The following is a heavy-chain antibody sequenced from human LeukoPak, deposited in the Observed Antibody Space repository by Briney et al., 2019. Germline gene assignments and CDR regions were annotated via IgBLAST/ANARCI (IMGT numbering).Heavy chain of an antibody. J-gene: IGHJ1*01. CDR3: ANHYYGSGSYWHAEYFQH. CDR2: ISAKGGST. D-gene: IGHD3-10*01. CDR1: GFTFSSYA. Sequence: PGGSVRLSCAASGFTFSSYAMSWVRQAPGKGLEWVSAISAKGGSTYYADSVKGRVTMSRDNSKNTLYLEMNSLRAEDTAVYYGANHYYGSGSYWHAEYFQHWGQGTLVTVPS. V-gene: IGHV3-23*01.